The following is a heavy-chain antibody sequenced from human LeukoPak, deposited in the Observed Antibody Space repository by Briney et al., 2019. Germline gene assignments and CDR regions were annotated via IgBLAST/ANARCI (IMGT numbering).Heavy chain of an antibody. V-gene: IGHV1-69*13. CDR3: ARVWRYYYGSGSYWSPYYYGMDV. J-gene: IGHJ6*02. CDR2: IIPIFGTA. CDR1: GGTFSSYA. D-gene: IGHD3-10*01. Sequence: SVKVSCKASGGTFSSYAISWVRQAPGQGLEWMGGIIPIFGTANYAQKFQGRVTITADESTSTAYMELSSLRSEDTAVYYCARVWRYYYGSGSYWSPYYYGMDVWGQGTTVTVSS.